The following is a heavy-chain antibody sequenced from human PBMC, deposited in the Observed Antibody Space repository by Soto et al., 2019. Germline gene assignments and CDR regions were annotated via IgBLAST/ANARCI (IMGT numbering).Heavy chain of an antibody. D-gene: IGHD3-16*01. CDR2: IKHGGST. CDR1: AFSLRECS. J-gene: IGHJ4*02. V-gene: IGHV4-34*01. Sequence: PPDTTAPTSSVYAFSLRECSWNCIRQAPGKGLEWIGEIKHGGSTNYNPSLKTRVTMSLDTSKNQVSLKVTSVTAADTAMYYCARGRGEVDYWGQGTLVTVSS. CDR3: ARGRGEVDY.